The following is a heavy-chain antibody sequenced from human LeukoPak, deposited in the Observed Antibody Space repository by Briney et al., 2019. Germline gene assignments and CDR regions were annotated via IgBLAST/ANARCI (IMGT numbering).Heavy chain of an antibody. J-gene: IGHJ4*02. D-gene: IGHD1-26*01. CDR1: GGSISSYY. CDR2: IYYSGST. V-gene: IGHV4-59*01. CDR3: AREVVVGARFDY. Sequence: RSSETLSLTSTVSGGSISSYYWSWIRQPPGKGLEWIGYIYYSGSTNYNPSLKSRVTISVDTSKNQFSLKLSSVTAADTAVYYCAREVVVGARFDYWGQGTLVTVSS.